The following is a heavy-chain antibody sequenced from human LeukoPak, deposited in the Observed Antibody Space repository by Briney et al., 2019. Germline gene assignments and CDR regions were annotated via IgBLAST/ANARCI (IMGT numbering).Heavy chain of an antibody. J-gene: IGHJ1*01. D-gene: IGHD3-10*01. V-gene: IGHV4-30-2*01. CDR3: AREGRLGDLWA. CDR1: GGFISSGDGS. CDR2: IYQSGTT. Sequence: SETLSLTCVVSGGFISSGDGSWIWLRQPPGRGVEGIGYIYQSGTTNYNPSLKSRVSISVDTSKNQFSLKVTSVTAADTAVYYCAREGRLGDLWAWGQGTLVSVSS.